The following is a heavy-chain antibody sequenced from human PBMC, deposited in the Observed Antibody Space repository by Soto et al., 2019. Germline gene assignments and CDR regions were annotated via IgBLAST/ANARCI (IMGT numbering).Heavy chain of an antibody. J-gene: IGHJ4*02. CDR3: ARPENSLSWGNGPDY. Sequence: EVQLLESGGGLVQPGGSLRLSCAASGFTFSTYAMNWVRQAPGKGLEWVSAIRGSGSSTYYADSVKGRFTISRDNSKNTTYLQMNSLRAEDTAVYYCARPENSLSWGNGPDYWGQGTRVTVS. CDR2: IRGSGSST. V-gene: IGHV3-23*01. D-gene: IGHD3-16*01. CDR1: GFTFSTYA.